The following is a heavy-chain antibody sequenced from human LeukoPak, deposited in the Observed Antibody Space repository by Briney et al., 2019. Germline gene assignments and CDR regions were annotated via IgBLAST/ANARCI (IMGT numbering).Heavy chain of an antibody. CDR3: AREVAAAVNY. CDR1: GGSISSYY. D-gene: IGHD6-13*01. V-gene: IGHV4-59*12. CDR2: IYYSGST. Sequence: SETLSLTCTVSGGSISSYYWSWIRQPPGKGLEWIGYIYYSGSTNYNPSLKSRVTISVDTSKKQFSLKLTSVTAADTAVYYCAREVAAAVNYWGQGTLVTVSS. J-gene: IGHJ4*02.